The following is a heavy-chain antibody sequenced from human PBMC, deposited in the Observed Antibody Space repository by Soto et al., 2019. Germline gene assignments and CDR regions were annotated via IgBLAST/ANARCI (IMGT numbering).Heavy chain of an antibody. J-gene: IGHJ4*02. D-gene: IGHD1-1*01. CDR3: ARGRYGDY. CDR1: GYTFTSYG. V-gene: IGHV1-18*01. Sequence: QVHLVQSGAEVKKPGASVKVSCKGSGYTFTSYGITWVRQALGQGLEWMGWISAHNGNTDYAQKLKGRVTVTRDTSTTTASMELRSVRSDDTAGYYCARGRYGDYWGQGALVTVSS. CDR2: ISAHNGNT.